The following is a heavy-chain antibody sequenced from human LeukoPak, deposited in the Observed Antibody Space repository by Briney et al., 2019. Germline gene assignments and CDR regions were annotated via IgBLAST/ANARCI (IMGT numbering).Heavy chain of an antibody. CDR3: ARERPRGYSYGCFDY. CDR1: GGTFISYA. CDR2: IIPIFGTA. D-gene: IGHD5-18*01. V-gene: IGHV1-69*13. J-gene: IGHJ4*02. Sequence: GASVKVSCKASGGTFISYAISWVRQAPGQGLEWMGGIIPIFGTANYAQKFQGRVTITADESTSTAYMELSSLRSEDTAVYYCARERPRGYSYGCFDYWGQGTLVTVSS.